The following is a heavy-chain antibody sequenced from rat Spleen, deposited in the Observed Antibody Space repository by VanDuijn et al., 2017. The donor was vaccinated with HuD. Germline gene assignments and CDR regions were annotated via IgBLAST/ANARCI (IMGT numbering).Heavy chain of an antibody. D-gene: IGHD1-11*01. Sequence: EVQLVESGGGLVQPGRSLKLSCAASGFTFSDYGMAWVRQAPAKGLEWVATISYDGSSTYYRDSVKGRFTISRDNAKSTLYLQMDSLRSEDTATYYCASLTTEGNWFVYWGQGTLVTVSS. V-gene: IGHV5-29*01. CDR2: ISYDGSST. CDR3: ASLTTEGNWFVY. CDR1: GFTFSDYG. J-gene: IGHJ3*01.